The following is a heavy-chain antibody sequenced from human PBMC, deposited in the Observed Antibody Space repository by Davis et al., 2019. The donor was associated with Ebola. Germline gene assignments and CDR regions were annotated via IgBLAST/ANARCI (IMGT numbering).Heavy chain of an antibody. D-gene: IGHD3-16*01. CDR3: ARDLYDYVWGGYFDY. Sequence: AASVKVSCKASGYTFTGYYMHWVRQAPGQGLEGMGRINPNTGDPDYAQRFHGRVTMTRDTSTSTVYMELSSLRSEDTAVYYCARDLYDYVWGGYFDYWGQGTLVTVSS. CDR1: GYTFTGYY. CDR2: INPNTGDP. J-gene: IGHJ4*02. V-gene: IGHV1-2*06.